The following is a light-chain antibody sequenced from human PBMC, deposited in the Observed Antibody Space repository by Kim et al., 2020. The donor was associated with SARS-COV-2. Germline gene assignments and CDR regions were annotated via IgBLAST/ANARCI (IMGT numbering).Light chain of an antibody. Sequence: ASVGDRVTIPCRASQSISSWLAWYQQKPGKAPKLRIYNASSLQTGVPSRFSGSGSGTEFTLTISSLQPDDFATYYCQQYNSYSWTFGQGTKVDIK. CDR1: QSISSW. CDR3: QQYNSYSWT. CDR2: NAS. V-gene: IGKV1-5*03. J-gene: IGKJ1*01.